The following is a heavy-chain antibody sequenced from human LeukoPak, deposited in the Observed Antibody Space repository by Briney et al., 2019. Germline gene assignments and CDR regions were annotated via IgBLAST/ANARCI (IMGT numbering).Heavy chain of an antibody. Sequence: GGSLRLSCAASGFTFDDYAMHWVRQAPGKGLEWVSGISWNSGSIGYADSVKGRFTISRDNSKNTLYLQMNSLRAEDTAVYYCAKDPQLPTPYSSGSEDDYWGQGTLVTVSS. D-gene: IGHD6-19*01. CDR3: AKDPQLPTPYSSGSEDDY. CDR1: GFTFDDYA. CDR2: ISWNSGSI. V-gene: IGHV3-9*01. J-gene: IGHJ4*02.